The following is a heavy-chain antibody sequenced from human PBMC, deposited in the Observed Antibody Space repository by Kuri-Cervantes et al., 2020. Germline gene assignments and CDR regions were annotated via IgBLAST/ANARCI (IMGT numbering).Heavy chain of an antibody. Sequence: SCTVSGGSISSYYWSWIRQPPGKGLEWIGYIYYSGSTNYNPSLKSRVTISVDTSKNQFSLKLTSVTAADTAVYYCAREGNDYGDPNDYWGQGTLVTVSS. V-gene: IGHV4-59*01. D-gene: IGHD4-17*01. CDR2: IYYSGST. J-gene: IGHJ4*02. CDR3: AREGNDYGDPNDY. CDR1: GGSISSYY.